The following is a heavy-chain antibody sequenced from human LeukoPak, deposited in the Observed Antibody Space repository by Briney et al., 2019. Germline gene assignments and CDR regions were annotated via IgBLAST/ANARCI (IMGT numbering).Heavy chain of an antibody. V-gene: IGHV1-18*01. CDR3: ARDWHCSGGSCYSDY. Sequence: ASVSVSFKASGYTFTSYGISWVRQVPGQGLEWMGLITVYNGNTNYTQKLQGRVTMTTDTSSSTAYMELRSLRSDDTAVYYCARDWHCSGGSCYSDYWGQGTLVTVSS. CDR2: ITVYNGNT. CDR1: GYTFTSYG. J-gene: IGHJ4*02. D-gene: IGHD2-15*01.